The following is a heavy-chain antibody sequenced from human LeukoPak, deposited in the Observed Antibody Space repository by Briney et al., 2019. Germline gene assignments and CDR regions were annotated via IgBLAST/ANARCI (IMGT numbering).Heavy chain of an antibody. CDR3: ARGTGYCSGGSCYSNLGAFDI. D-gene: IGHD2-15*01. CDR2: INHSGST. J-gene: IGHJ3*02. CDR1: GGSFSGYY. Sequence: SETLSLTCAVYGGSFSGYYWSWIRQPPGKELEWIGEINHSGSTNYNPSLKSRVTISVDTSKNQFSLKLSSVTAADTAVYYCARGTGYCSGGSCYSNLGAFDIWGQGTMVTVSS. V-gene: IGHV4-34*01.